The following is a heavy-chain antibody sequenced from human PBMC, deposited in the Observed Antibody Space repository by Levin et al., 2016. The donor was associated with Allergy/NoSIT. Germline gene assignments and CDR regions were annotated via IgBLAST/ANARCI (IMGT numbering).Heavy chain of an antibody. V-gene: IGHV4-59*01. J-gene: IGHJ6*02. CDR2: FSSSGST. D-gene: IGHD3-22*01. CDR1: GHSITNYY. CDR3: ARAQEIVTMITLVGRHGMDV. Sequence: SETLSLTCAVSGHSITNYYWGWIRQPPGKGLEWIGYFSSSGSTKYNPSLKSRVTMSGETSKNQLSLNLRSVTAADTAIYYCARAQEIVTMITLVGRHGMDVWGQGTTVTVSS.